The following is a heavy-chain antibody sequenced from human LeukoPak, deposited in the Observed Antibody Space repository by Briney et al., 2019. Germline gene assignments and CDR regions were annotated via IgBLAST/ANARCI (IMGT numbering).Heavy chain of an antibody. CDR3: ARGPYILTGYYPLDY. J-gene: IGHJ4*02. D-gene: IGHD3-9*01. Sequence: ASVKVSCKASGYTFTGYYMHWVRQAPGQGLEWMGWINPNSGGTNYAQKFQGRVTMTRDTSISTAYMELSRLRSDDTAVYYCARGPYILTGYYPLDYWGQGTLVTVSS. CDR2: INPNSGGT. CDR1: GYTFTGYY. V-gene: IGHV1-2*02.